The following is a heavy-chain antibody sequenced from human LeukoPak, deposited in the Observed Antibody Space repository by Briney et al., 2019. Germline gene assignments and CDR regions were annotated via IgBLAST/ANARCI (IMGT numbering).Heavy chain of an antibody. D-gene: IGHD2-15*01. CDR3: ARVDGSPDY. V-gene: IGHV4-30-2*01. CDR1: GDSISISTCN. J-gene: IGHJ4*02. CDR2: FSQSGNS. Sequence: PSHTLSLLCKVSGDSISISTCNWSWIRQPPAKGLEWIGYFSQSGNSYFTPPLKSRATISVDRSKNHFSLSLISVTAADTAVYFCARVDGSPDYWGQGTLVSVSS.